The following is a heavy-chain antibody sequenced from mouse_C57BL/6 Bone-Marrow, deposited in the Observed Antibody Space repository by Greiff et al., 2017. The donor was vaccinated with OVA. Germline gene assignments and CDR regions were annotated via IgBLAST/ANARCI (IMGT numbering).Heavy chain of an antibody. V-gene: IGHV5-9*01. CDR2: ISGGGGNT. Sequence: EVKLVESGGGLVKPGGSLKLSCAASGFTFSSYTMSWVRQTPEKRLEWVATISGGGGNTYYPDSVKGRFTISRDNAKNTLYLQMSSLRSEDTALYYCARHDHYGSSLDYWGQGTTLTVSS. CDR3: ARHDHYGSSLDY. J-gene: IGHJ2*01. CDR1: GFTFSSYT. D-gene: IGHD1-1*01.